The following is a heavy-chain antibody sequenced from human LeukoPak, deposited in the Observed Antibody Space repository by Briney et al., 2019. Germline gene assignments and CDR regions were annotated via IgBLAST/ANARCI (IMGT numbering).Heavy chain of an antibody. J-gene: IGHJ4*02. CDR3: ASGRQLGY. CDR2: IKEDGSEK. Sequence: GGSLSLSCAASGFTFSNYWMSWVRQAPGKGLEWVDNIKEDGSEKYYVDSVKGRFTISRDNARNSLYLQMNSLRAEDTAVYYCASGRQLGYWGQGTLVTVSS. D-gene: IGHD6-13*01. V-gene: IGHV3-7*01. CDR1: GFTFSNYW.